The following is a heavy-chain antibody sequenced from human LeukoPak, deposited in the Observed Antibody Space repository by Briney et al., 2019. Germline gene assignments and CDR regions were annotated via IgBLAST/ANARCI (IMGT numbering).Heavy chain of an antibody. CDR3: ARYRDFATLDY. V-gene: IGHV4-34*01. CDR2: INHSGST. J-gene: IGHJ4*02. D-gene: IGHD3-16*02. Sequence: MPSETLSLTCAVYGGSFSGYYWSWIRQPPGKGLEWIGEINHSGSTNYNPSLKSRVTISVDTSKNQFSLKLSSVTAADTAVYYCARYRDFATLDYWGQGTLVTVSS. CDR1: GGSFSGYY.